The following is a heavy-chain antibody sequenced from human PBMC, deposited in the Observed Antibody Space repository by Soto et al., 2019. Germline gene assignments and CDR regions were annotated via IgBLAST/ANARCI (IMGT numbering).Heavy chain of an antibody. CDR2: IYYSGST. D-gene: IGHD6-19*01. Sequence: QVQLQESGPGLVKPSETLSLTCTVSGGSISSHYWSWIRQPPGKGLEWIRYIYYSGSTNYNPSLKSRVTRSVDTSKNQFSLKLSSVTAADTAVYYCARDRLKVAGNYYYYGLDVWGQGTTVTVSS. CDR1: GGSISSHY. CDR3: ARDRLKVAGNYYYYGLDV. J-gene: IGHJ6*02. V-gene: IGHV4-59*11.